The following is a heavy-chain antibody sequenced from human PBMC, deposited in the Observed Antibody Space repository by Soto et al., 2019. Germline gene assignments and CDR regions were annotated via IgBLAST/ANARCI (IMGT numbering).Heavy chain of an antibody. V-gene: IGHV2-5*02. CDR1: GFSLSTSGVG. J-gene: IGHJ5*02. D-gene: IGHD3-16*01. CDR3: AYSGVGGWGNCNGWFDH. Sequence: SGPKLVHPTQTLTLTCTFSGFSLSTSGVGVGWIRQPPGKALEWLAVIYWDDDKRYSPSLKSRLTITKDTPKNQEVLTVTNMDPVDTATYYCAYSGVGGWGNCNGWFDHWGQGTLVTVSS. CDR2: IYWDDDK.